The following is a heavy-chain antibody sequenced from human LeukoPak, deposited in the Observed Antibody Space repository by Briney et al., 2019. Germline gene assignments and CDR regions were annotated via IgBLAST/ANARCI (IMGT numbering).Heavy chain of an antibody. Sequence: PSQTLSLTCTVSGGSVSSSGYYWSWIRQPPGKGLEWIGEINHSGSTNYNPSLKSRVTISVDTSKNQFSLKLSSVTAADTAVYYCARDDFWNRGFDYWGQGTLVTVSS. D-gene: IGHD3-3*01. V-gene: IGHV4-39*07. CDR3: ARDDFWNRGFDY. J-gene: IGHJ4*02. CDR2: INHSGST. CDR1: GGSVSSSGYY.